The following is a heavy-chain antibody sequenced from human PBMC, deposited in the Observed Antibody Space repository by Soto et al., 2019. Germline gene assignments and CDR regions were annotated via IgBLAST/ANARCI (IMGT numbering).Heavy chain of an antibody. V-gene: IGHV5-51*01. J-gene: IGHJ4*02. D-gene: IGHD1-26*01. CDR1: AYTFTSYW. CDR3: VRHDLVQWVLD. Sequence: GESLKISCKASAYTFTSYWIGWVRQMPGKGLEWMGIIYPGDSDTRYSPSFQGQVNISADKSISTAYLQWSSLKASDTAMYYCVRHDLVQWVLDWGQGTLVTVSS. CDR2: IYPGDSDT.